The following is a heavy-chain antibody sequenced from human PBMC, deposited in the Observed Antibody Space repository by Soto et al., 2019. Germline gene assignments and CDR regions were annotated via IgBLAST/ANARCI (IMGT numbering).Heavy chain of an antibody. D-gene: IGHD3-22*01. Sequence: GGSLRLSCAASRFTFSSYAMSWVRQAPGKGLEWVSAISGSGGSTYYADSVKGRFTISRDNSKNTLYLQMNSLRAEDTAVYYCAKDHYDSSGYYPDYWGQGTLVTVSS. J-gene: IGHJ4*02. CDR2: ISGSGGST. V-gene: IGHV3-23*01. CDR1: RFTFSSYA. CDR3: AKDHYDSSGYYPDY.